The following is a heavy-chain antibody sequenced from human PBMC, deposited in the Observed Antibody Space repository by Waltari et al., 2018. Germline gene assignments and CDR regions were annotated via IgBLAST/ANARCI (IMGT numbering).Heavy chain of an antibody. Sequence: QVQLRESGPGLVKPSETLSLTCAVSGYSISNGYYWGWIRQPPGKGLEYVGSVFRSGSSYYNAALKSRVTISLDTSKNQFPLKLNSVTAADTALYYCATVDTFGGIMVARFDYWGQGILVTVSS. J-gene: IGHJ4*02. V-gene: IGHV4-38-2*01. CDR2: VFRSGSS. D-gene: IGHD3-16*02. CDR1: GYSISNGYY. CDR3: ATVDTFGGIMVARFDY.